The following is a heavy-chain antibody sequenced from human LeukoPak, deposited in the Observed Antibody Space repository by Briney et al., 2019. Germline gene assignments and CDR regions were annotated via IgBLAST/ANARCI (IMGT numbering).Heavy chain of an antibody. CDR1: GGTFSSYA. CDR3: ARDSGSSGYFGY. J-gene: IGHJ4*02. CDR2: IIPIFGTA. V-gene: IGHV1-69*13. Sequence: SVKVSCKASGGTFSSYAISWVRQAPGQGLDWMGGIIPIFGTANYAQKFQGRVTITADESTSTAYMELSSLRSEDTAVYYCARDSGSSGYFGYWGQGTLVTVSS. D-gene: IGHD3-22*01.